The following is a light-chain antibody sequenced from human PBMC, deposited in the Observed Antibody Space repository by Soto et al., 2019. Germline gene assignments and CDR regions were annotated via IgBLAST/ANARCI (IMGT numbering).Light chain of an antibody. J-gene: IGLJ3*02. V-gene: IGLV4-60*02. CDR2: LEGSGSY. CDR3: ETWDSYLPWV. Sequence: QSVLTQSSSASASLGSSVKLTCTLSSGHSSYIIAWHQQQPWKAPRYLMKLEGSGSYNKGSGVPDRFSGSSSGADRYLTISNLQFEDEADYYCETWDSYLPWVFGGGTKLTVL. CDR1: SGHSSYI.